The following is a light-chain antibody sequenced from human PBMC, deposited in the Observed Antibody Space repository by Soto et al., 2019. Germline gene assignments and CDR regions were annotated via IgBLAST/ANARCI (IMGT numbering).Light chain of an antibody. CDR2: DAS. CDR1: QSVSSY. V-gene: IGKV3-11*01. J-gene: IGKJ5*01. Sequence: EIVWTVSPATLSFAPVERATLYCRASQSVSSYLAWYQQKPGQAPRLLIYDASNRATGIPARFSGSGSGTDFTLTISSLQPEDFATYYCQQLNSYPINCGQGTRRAIK. CDR3: QQLNSYPIN.